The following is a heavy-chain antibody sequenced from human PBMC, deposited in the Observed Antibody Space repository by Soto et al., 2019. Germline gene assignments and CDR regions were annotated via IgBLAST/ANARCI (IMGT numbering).Heavy chain of an antibody. CDR2: IYYSGST. V-gene: IGHV4-59*01. D-gene: IGHD5-18*01. Sequence: SETLSLTCTVSVGSISSYYWSWIRQPPGKGLEWIGYIYYSGSTNYNPSLKSRVTISVDTSKNQFSLKLSSVTAADTAVYYCARDPGYSYGRYYYYGMDVWGQGTTVTVSS. CDR1: VGSISSYY. J-gene: IGHJ6*02. CDR3: ARDPGYSYGRYYYYGMDV.